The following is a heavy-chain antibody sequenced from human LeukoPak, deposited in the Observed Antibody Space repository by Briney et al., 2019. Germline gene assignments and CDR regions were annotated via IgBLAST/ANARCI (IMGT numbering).Heavy chain of an antibody. CDR1: GFTFGDYA. D-gene: IGHD6-19*01. Sequence: GGSLRLSCTASGFTFGDYAMSWFRQAPGKGLEWVGFIRSKAYGGTTEYAASVKGGFTISRDDSKSIAYLQMNSLKTEDTAVYYCTRGRAVAGTYENDYWGQGTLVTVSS. CDR2: IRSKAYGGTT. CDR3: TRGRAVAGTYENDY. J-gene: IGHJ4*02. V-gene: IGHV3-49*03.